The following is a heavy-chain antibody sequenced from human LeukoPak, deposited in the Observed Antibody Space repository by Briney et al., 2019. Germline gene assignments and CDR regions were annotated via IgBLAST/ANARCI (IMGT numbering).Heavy chain of an antibody. V-gene: IGHV3-9*01. J-gene: IGHJ4*02. D-gene: IGHD3-16*01. CDR3: AKDNGGTVDY. CDR2: ISWNSGGI. Sequence: GGSLRLSCAASRFTFDDYAMHWVRQVPGKGLEWVSSISWNSGGIGYADSVKGRFTISRDNAKNSLYLQMNSLRPEDTSFYYCAKDNGGTVDYWGQGTLVTVSS. CDR1: RFTFDDYA.